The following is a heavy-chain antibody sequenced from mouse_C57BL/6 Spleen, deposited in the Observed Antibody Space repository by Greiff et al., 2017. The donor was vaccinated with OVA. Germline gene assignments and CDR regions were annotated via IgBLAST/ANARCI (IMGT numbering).Heavy chain of an antibody. D-gene: IGHD1-1*01. J-gene: IGHJ1*03. V-gene: IGHV1-69*01. CDR1: GYTFTSYW. CDR3: ARRDGYGSYWYFDV. CDR2: IDPSDSYT. Sequence: QVQLKQPGAELVMPGASVKLSCKASGYTFTSYWMHWVKQRPGQGLEWIGEIDPSDSYTNYNQKFKGKSTLTVDKSSSTAYMQLSSLTSEDSAVYYCARRDGYGSYWYFDVWGTGTTVTVSS.